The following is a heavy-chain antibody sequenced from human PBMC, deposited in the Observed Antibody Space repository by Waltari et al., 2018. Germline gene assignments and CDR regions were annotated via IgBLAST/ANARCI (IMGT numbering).Heavy chain of an antibody. CDR1: GCTFSCSW. V-gene: IGHV3-74*01. CDR2: INVDGSTI. J-gene: IGHJ4*02. D-gene: IGHD3-10*02. Sequence: EVHLEVSGGGLVQPERSLRLSCGASGCTFSCSWMHWVRQAPGKGLVWVSRINVDGSTITYADSVKGRFTISRDNAKNTLYLQLNSLRVEDTAVYYCASAYYYILDWGQGTLVTVSS. CDR3: ASAYYYILD.